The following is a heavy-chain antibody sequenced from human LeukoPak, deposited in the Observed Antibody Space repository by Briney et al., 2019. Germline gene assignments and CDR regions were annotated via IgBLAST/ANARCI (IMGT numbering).Heavy chain of an antibody. CDR2: IYSGGTK. CDR1: GFTVSGNY. V-gene: IGHV3-53*01. Sequence: GGSLRLSCAVSGFTVSGNYMSWVGQAPGKGLEWVSLIYSGGTKYYPDSVKGRFTISRDNAKNSLYLQMNSLRAEDTAVYYCARRGYSLIYAFDIWGQGTMVTVSS. J-gene: IGHJ3*02. CDR3: ARRGYSLIYAFDI. D-gene: IGHD4-23*01.